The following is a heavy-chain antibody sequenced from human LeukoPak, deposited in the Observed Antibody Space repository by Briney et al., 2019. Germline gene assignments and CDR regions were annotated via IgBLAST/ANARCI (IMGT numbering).Heavy chain of an antibody. Sequence: GESLKISCKGSGYSFTSYWIGWVRQMPGKGLEWMGIIYPGDSDTRYSPSFQGQVTISADKSISTAYLQWSSLKASDTAMYYCARAQQLETRCDAFDIWGQGTMVTVSS. CDR3: ARAQQLETRCDAFDI. V-gene: IGHV5-51*01. CDR1: GYSFTSYW. J-gene: IGHJ3*02. CDR2: IYPGDSDT. D-gene: IGHD6-6*01.